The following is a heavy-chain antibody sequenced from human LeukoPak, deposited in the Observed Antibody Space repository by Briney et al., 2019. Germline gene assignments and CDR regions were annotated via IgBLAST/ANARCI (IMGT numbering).Heavy chain of an antibody. CDR3: ARGSIWGDGYNSAFDY. D-gene: IGHD5-24*01. Sequence: ASVKVSCKASGYTFTSYGISWVRQAPGQGLEWMGWISAYNGNTNYAQKFQGRVTMTTDTSTSTAYIELRSLRSDDTAVYYCARGSIWGDGYNSAFDYWGQGTLVTVSS. CDR1: GYTFTSYG. J-gene: IGHJ4*02. V-gene: IGHV1-18*01. CDR2: ISAYNGNT.